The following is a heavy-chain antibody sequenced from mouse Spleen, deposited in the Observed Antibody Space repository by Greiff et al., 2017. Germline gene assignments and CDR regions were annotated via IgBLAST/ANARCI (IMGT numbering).Heavy chain of an antibody. CDR2: ISYSGST. Sequence: EVKLQESGPGLVKPSQSLSLTCTVTGYSITSDYAWNWIRQFPGNKLEWMGYISYSGSTSYNPSLKSRISITRDTSKNQFFLQLNSVTTEDTATYYCARGVGWFDYWGQGTTLTVSS. J-gene: IGHJ2*01. CDR3: ARGVGWFDY. CDR1: GYSITSDYA. D-gene: IGHD1-1*02. V-gene: IGHV3-2*02.